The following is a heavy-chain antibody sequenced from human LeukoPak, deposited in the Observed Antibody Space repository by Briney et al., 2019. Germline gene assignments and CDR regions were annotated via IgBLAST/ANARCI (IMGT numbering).Heavy chain of an antibody. J-gene: IGHJ4*02. D-gene: IGHD6-13*01. CDR2: IKSDGSST. Sequence: PGGSLRLSCAASGFTFSSYWMHWVRQAPGKGLVWVSCIKSDGSSTTYADSVKGRFTISRDNAKNTLHLQMNSLRAEDTAVYYCARDSSSWYYDYWGQGTLVTVSP. CDR1: GFTFSSYW. V-gene: IGHV3-74*03. CDR3: ARDSSSWYYDY.